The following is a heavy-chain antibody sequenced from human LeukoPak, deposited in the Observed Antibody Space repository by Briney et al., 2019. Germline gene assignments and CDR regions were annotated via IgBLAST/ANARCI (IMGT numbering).Heavy chain of an antibody. J-gene: IGHJ3*02. CDR3: AREVLRFLEWLPHDAFDI. V-gene: IGHV1-46*01. CDR1: GYTFTGYY. D-gene: IGHD3-3*01. CDR2: INPSGGST. Sequence: ASVKVSCKASGYTFTGYYMHWVRQAPGQGLEWMGIINPSGGSTSYAQKFQGRVTMTRDMSTSTVYMELSSLRSEDTAVYYCAREVLRFLEWLPHDAFDIWGQGTMVTVSS.